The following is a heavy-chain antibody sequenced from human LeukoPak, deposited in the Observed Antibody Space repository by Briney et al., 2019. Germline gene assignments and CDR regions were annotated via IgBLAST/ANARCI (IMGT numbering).Heavy chain of an antibody. CDR1: GGSISSYY. V-gene: IGHV4-59*01. D-gene: IGHD5-18*01. CDR3: ARTTEGGYTYGYFYYYYMDV. Sequence: SETLSLTCTVSGGSISSYYWSWIRQPPGKGLEWIGYIYYSGSTNYNPSLKSRVTISVDSSKNQFSLKLSSVTAADTAVYYCARTTEGGYTYGYFYYYYMDVWGKGTTVTISS. J-gene: IGHJ6*03. CDR2: IYYSGST.